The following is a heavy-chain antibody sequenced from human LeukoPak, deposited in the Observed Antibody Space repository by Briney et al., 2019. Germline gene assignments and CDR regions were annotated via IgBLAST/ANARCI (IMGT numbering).Heavy chain of an antibody. Sequence: SETLSLTCAVYGGSFSGYYWSWIRQPPGKGLEWIGEINHSGSTNYNPSLKSRVTISVDTSKNQFSLKLSSVTAADTAVYYCASSPGSGGENWFDPWGQGTLVTVSS. D-gene: IGHD3-10*01. CDR3: ASSPGSGGENWFDP. CDR2: INHSGST. CDR1: GGSFSGYY. V-gene: IGHV4-34*01. J-gene: IGHJ5*02.